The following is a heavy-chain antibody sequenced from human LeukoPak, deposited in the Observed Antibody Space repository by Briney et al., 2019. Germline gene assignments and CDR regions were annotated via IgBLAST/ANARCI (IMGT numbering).Heavy chain of an antibody. Sequence: PSETLSLTCAVSGGSIGSSNWWIWVRQPPGKGLEWIGEIYHTGSTNYNPSLKSRVTISVDKSKNQFSPKLSSVTAADTAVYYCARVSSLGYYFDYWGQGTLVTVSS. J-gene: IGHJ4*02. CDR1: GGSIGSSNW. D-gene: IGHD2-2*01. V-gene: IGHV4-4*02. CDR3: ARVSSLGYYFDY. CDR2: IYHTGST.